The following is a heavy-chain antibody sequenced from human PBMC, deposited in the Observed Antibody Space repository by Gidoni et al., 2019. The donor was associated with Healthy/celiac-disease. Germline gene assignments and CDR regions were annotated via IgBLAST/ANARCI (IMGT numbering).Heavy chain of an antibody. J-gene: IGHJ4*02. Sequence: QVQLQPWGAGLLKPSETLSLTCAVYGGSFSGYYWSWIRQPPGKGLEWIGEINHSGSTNYNPSLKSRVTISVDTSKNQFSLKLSSVTAADTAVYYCARGLSDRYWGQGTLVTVSS. CDR3: ARGLSDRY. CDR2: INHSGST. CDR1: GGSFSGYY. V-gene: IGHV4-34*01.